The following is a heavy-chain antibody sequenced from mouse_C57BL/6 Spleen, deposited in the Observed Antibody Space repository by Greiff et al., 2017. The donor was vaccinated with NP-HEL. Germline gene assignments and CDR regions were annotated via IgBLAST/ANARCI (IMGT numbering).Heavy chain of an antibody. Sequence: VQLQQSGAELVRPGTSVKVSCKASGYAFTNYLIEWVKQRPGQGLEWIGVINPGSGGTNYNEKFKGKATLTADKSSSTAYMQLSSLTSEDSAVYFCARGGAITTVVAKAMDYWGQRTSVTVSS. CDR3: ARGGAITTVVAKAMDY. CDR2: INPGSGGT. CDR1: GYAFTNYL. D-gene: IGHD1-1*01. J-gene: IGHJ4*01. V-gene: IGHV1-54*01.